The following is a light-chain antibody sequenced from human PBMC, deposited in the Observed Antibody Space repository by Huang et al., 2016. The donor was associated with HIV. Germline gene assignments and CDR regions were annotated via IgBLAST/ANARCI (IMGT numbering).Light chain of an antibody. V-gene: IGKV1-5*03. J-gene: IGKJ1*01. CDR1: QSISSS. CDR2: KAS. CDR3: QQYKIYSWT. Sequence: DIQMTQSPSTLSASVGDRVTITCRASQSISSSLAWYQQKPGKAPKLLIYKASNLESGVPSTVSGSGSGTEFTLTISSLQPDDFATYYCQQYKIYSWTFGQGTKVEIK.